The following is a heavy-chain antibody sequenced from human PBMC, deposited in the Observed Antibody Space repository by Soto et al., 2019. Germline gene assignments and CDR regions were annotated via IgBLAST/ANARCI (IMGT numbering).Heavy chain of an antibody. Sequence: QVQLVQSGAEVEKPGSSVKVSCKASGGTFGNHAISWVRQAPGQGLEWLGGIIPVLGVGDNAQNFQGRVTITADASPSTAYLELSSLRSEDTALYYCAREAGYTYGYVFDYWGQGTLVTVSS. D-gene: IGHD5-18*01. CDR3: AREAGYTYGYVFDY. CDR1: GGTFGNHA. CDR2: IIPVLGVG. J-gene: IGHJ4*02. V-gene: IGHV1-69*01.